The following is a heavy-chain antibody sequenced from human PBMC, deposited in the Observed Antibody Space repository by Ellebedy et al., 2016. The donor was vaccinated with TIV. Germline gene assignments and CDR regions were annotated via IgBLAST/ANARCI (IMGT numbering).Heavy chain of an antibody. Sequence: GGSLRLSCAASGFIFSSFGMHWVRQAPGKGLEWVAVISYDGSNEYYADSVKGRFTISRGTAKNTLYLQMDSLRIEDTAVYYCARDWLWNSIDYWGQGTLVTVSS. CDR2: ISYDGSNE. J-gene: IGHJ4*02. CDR1: GFIFSSFG. CDR3: ARDWLWNSIDY. D-gene: IGHD1-7*01. V-gene: IGHV3-30*03.